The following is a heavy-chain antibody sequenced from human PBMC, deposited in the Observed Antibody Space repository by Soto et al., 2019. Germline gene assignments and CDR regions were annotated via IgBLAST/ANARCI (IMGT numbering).Heavy chain of an antibody. CDR3: ARDWGYYDSSGYYWVPKNDY. J-gene: IGHJ4*02. CDR2: ISAYNGNT. Sequence: GASVKVSCKASGYTFTSYGISWVRQAPGQGLEWMGWISAYNGNTNYAQKLQGRVTMTTDTSTSTAYMELRSLRSDDTAVYYCARDWGYYDSSGYYWVPKNDYWGQGTLVTVSS. D-gene: IGHD3-22*01. V-gene: IGHV1-18*01. CDR1: GYTFTSYG.